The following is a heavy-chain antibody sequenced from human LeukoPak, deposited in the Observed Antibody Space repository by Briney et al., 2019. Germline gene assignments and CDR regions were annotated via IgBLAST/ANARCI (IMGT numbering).Heavy chain of an antibody. D-gene: IGHD3-22*01. J-gene: IGHJ3*02. CDR2: IYGGGNT. CDR1: GFTVSSNH. Sequence: GGSLRLSCAASGFTVSSNHMTWVRQAPGKGLECVSVIYGGGNTHYADSVKGRFTISRDNSKNTLYLQMNSLRAEDTAVYYCARDDSSGYWHAFDIWGQGTMVTVSS. CDR3: ARDDSSGYWHAFDI. V-gene: IGHV3-66*01.